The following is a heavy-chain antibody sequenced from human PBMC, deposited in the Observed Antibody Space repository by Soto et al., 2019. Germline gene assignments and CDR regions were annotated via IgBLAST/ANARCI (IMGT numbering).Heavy chain of an antibody. CDR2: ISGSGGST. D-gene: IGHD6-13*01. CDR1: GFTFSSYA. V-gene: IGHV3-23*01. J-gene: IGHJ3*02. CDR3: AKDTVHAYTLGIAITVPTGAFDI. Sequence: GGSLRLSCAASGFTFSSYAMSWVRQAPGKGLEWVSAISGSGGSTYYADSVKGRFTISRDNSKNTLYLQMNSLRAEDTAVYYCAKDTVHAYTLGIAITVPTGAFDIWGQGTMVTVSS.